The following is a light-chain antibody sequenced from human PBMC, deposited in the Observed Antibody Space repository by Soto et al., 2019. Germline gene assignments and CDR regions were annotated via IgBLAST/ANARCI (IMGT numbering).Light chain of an antibody. CDR1: RGGRSD. J-gene: IGKJ4*01. CDR3: VQDFNYPLT. V-gene: IGKV1-6*01. Sequence: AIQMTQSPSSLSASVGDTVTISCRASRGGRSDVAWYQQRPGSVPKVLIYGAFNLYTGVPSRFSGSGYGSDFSLTISSLQPEDSATYYCVQDFNYPLTFGGGTKVDIK. CDR2: GAF.